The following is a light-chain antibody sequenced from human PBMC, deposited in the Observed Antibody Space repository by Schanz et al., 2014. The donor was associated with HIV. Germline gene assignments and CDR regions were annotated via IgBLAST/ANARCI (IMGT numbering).Light chain of an antibody. V-gene: IGLV8-61*01. CDR2: STN. CDR3: VLYMGGGIWV. CDR1: SGSVSTSYY. J-gene: IGLJ3*02. Sequence: QTVVTQEPSFSVSPGGTVTLTCGLSSGSVSTSYYPSWYQQTPGQAPRTLIYSTNTRSSGVPDRFSGSILGNKAALTITGAQADDESDYYCVLYMGGGIWVFGGGTKVTV.